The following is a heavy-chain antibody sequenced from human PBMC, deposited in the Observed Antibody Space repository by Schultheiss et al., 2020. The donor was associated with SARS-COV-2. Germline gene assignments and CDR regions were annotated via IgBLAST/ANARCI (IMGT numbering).Heavy chain of an antibody. D-gene: IGHD5-18*01. V-gene: IGHV3-33*08. Sequence: GGSLRLSCAASGFTFSSYGMHWVRQAPGKGLEWVAVIWYDGSNKYYADSVKGRFTISRDNSKNTLYLQMNSLRAEDTAVYYCASVDTAMVPPWHWGQGTLVTVS. CDR3: ASVDTAMVPPWH. CDR2: IWYDGSNK. CDR1: GFTFSSYG. J-gene: IGHJ4*02.